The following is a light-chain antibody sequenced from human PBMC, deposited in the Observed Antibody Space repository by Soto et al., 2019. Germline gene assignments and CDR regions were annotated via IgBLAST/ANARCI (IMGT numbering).Light chain of an antibody. Sequence: EIVLTQSPGTLSLSPGERATLSCRASQNVDSNYLAWYQQKPGQAPRIIIFGASGRATGIPDRFSGSASGTDFTLTINRLEPEDLEVYYCQQYGSSPLTFGGGTKVDIK. CDR1: QNVDSNY. J-gene: IGKJ4*01. V-gene: IGKV3-20*01. CDR2: GAS. CDR3: QQYGSSPLT.